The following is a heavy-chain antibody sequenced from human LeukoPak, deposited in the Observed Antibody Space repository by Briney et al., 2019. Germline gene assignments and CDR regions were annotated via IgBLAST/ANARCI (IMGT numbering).Heavy chain of an antibody. V-gene: IGHV4-59*01. CDR1: GGSISSYY. Sequence: PSETLSLTCTVSGGSISSYYWSWIRQPPGKGLEWIGYIYYSGSTNYNPSLKSRVTISVDTSKNQFSLKLSSVTAADTAVYSCSRASGLRYFDWLLYGAQGPLVTVSS. CDR2: IYYSGST. D-gene: IGHD3-9*01. CDR3: SRASGLRYFDWLLY. J-gene: IGHJ4*02.